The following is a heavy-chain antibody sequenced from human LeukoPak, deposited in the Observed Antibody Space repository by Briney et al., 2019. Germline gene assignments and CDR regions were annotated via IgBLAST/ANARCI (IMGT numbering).Heavy chain of an antibody. V-gene: IGHV3-11*01. CDR3: AREIVAGTFDS. CDR2: IGSSDNIK. J-gene: IGHJ4*02. CDR1: GFTLNDYY. Sequence: GGSLRLSCAASGFTLNDYYMSWIRQAPGKGLEWVSDIGSSDNIKSYADSLKGRFTISRDIATNSLFLQMNSLRAEDTAVYYCAREIVAGTFDSWGQGALVTVPS. D-gene: IGHD6-19*01.